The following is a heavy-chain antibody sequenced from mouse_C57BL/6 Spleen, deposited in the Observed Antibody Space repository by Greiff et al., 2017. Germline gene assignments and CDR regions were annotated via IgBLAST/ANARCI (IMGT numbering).Heavy chain of an antibody. CDR2: IWSDGST. V-gene: IGHV2-6-1*01. CDR1: GFSLTSYG. J-gene: IGHJ1*03. D-gene: IGHD1-1*01. Sequence: VQLQESGPGLVAPSQSLSITCTVSGFSLTSYGVHWVRQPPGKGLEWLVVIWSDGSTTYNSALKSRLSISKDNSKSQVFVKMNSLQTDDTAMYYCARHAGSTLYWYFDVWGTGTTVTVSS. CDR3: ARHAGSTLYWYFDV.